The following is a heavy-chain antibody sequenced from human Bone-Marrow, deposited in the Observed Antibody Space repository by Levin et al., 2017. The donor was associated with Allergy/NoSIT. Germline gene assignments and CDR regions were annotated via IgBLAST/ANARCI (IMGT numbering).Heavy chain of an antibody. Sequence: SETLSLTCAVHGGSLSDNYWSWIRQSPGKGPEWIGEINHSGSTNYNPSLRSRVSLSIDTSKNQFSLKVNSVTAADTAMYYCARLGYHFGSGSYDWGQGILVTVSS. CDR2: INHSGST. CDR3: ARLGYHFGSGSYD. CDR1: GGSLSDNY. V-gene: IGHV4-34*01. J-gene: IGHJ1*01. D-gene: IGHD3-10*01.